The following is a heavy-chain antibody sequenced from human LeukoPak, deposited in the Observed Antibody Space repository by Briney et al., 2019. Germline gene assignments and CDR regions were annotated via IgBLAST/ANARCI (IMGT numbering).Heavy chain of an antibody. CDR3: ARWIQLWRAFDI. V-gene: IGHV1-2*02. CDR1: GYSFTGYY. D-gene: IGHD5-18*01. CDR2: INPTSGGT. J-gene: IGHJ3*02. Sequence: ASVKVSCKASGYSFTGYYMNWLRQAPGQGLEWMGWINPTSGGTNSAQKFHGRVTLARDTSISTAYMELSRLTSDDTAVYYCARWIQLWRAFDIWGQGTVVTVPS.